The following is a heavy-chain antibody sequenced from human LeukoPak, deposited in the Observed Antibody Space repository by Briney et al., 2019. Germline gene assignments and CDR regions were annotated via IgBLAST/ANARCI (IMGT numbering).Heavy chain of an antibody. J-gene: IGHJ4*02. Sequence: SVEVSCKASGGTFSSYAISWVRQAPGQGLEWMGGIIPIFGTANYAQKFQGRVTITADESTSTAYMELSSLRSEDTAVYYCARSSFKYDFWSGYHMDPLDYWGQGTLVTVSS. CDR1: GGTFSSYA. D-gene: IGHD3-3*01. CDR3: ARSSFKYDFWSGYHMDPLDY. V-gene: IGHV1-69*13. CDR2: IIPIFGTA.